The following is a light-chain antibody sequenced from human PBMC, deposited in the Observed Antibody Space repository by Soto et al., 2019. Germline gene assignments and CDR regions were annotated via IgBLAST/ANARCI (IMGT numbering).Light chain of an antibody. J-gene: IGKJ4*01. V-gene: IGKV1-8*01. Sequence: AIRMTQSPSSFSASTGDRVTITCRASQGISSYLAWYQQEPGKAPKLLIYAASTLQSGVPSRFSGSASGTEFTLTISSLQPEDFATYYCQQVSGYPLSFGGGTKVEIK. CDR2: AAS. CDR1: QGISSY. CDR3: QQVSGYPLS.